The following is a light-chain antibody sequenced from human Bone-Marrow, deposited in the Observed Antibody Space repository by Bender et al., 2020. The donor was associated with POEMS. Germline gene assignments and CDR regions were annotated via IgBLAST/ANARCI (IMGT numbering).Light chain of an antibody. CDR3: SSYTTTNTRYV. CDR2: DDS. J-gene: IGLJ1*01. CDR1: DSDVNDKSF. Sequence: QSALTQPASVSGSPGQSITVSCTGTDSDVNDKSFVSWYQQHPGKAPKLIIFDDSERPSGISDRFSGSKSGNTASLTISGLQAEDEADYYCSSYTTTNTRYVFGGGTKVTVL. V-gene: IGLV2-14*03.